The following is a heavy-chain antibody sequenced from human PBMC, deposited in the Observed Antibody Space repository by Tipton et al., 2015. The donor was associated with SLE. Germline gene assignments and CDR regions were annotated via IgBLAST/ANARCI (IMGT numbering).Heavy chain of an antibody. V-gene: IGHV4-61*02. J-gene: IGHJ4*02. D-gene: IGHD6-19*01. CDR2: IYTSGST. Sequence: TLSLTCTVSGGSISSGSYYWSWIRQPAGKGLEWIGRIYTSGSTNYSPSLKSRVTISVDTSKNQFSLKLSSVTAADTAVYYCARDVWQWLDYWGQGTLVTVSS. CDR1: GGSISSGSYY. CDR3: ARDVWQWLDY.